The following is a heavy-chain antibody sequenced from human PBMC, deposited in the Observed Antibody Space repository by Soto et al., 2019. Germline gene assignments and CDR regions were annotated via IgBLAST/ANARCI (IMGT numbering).Heavy chain of an antibody. CDR3: ARVRVVRRRSSYYYMDV. D-gene: IGHD6-25*01. CDR2: IYSGGST. Sequence: GGSLRLSCVASVFTVSSNYMSWVRQAPGKGLEWVSVIYSGGSTYYADSVKGRFTISRDNSKNTLYLQMNSLRAEDTAVYYCARVRVVRRRSSYYYMDVWGKGTTVTVSS. V-gene: IGHV3-66*01. J-gene: IGHJ6*03. CDR1: VFTVSSNY.